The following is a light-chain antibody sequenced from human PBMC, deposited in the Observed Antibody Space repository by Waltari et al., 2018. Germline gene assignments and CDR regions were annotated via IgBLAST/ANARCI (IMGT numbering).Light chain of an antibody. CDR2: DVS. V-gene: IGLV2-14*03. CDR1: SGDIGRHNF. CDR3: STYSPSGTPYV. Sequence: QSALTQPASVSGSPGQSITISCTGTSGDIGRHNFVSWYQQHPGKAPRLMIFDVSNRLSGVSDRVSGSKAGNAASLTISGLQAEDEADYYCSTYSPSGTPYVFGTGTEVTVL. J-gene: IGLJ1*01.